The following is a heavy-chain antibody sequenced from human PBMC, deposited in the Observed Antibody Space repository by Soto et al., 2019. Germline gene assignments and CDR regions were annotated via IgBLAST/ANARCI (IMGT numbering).Heavy chain of an antibody. V-gene: IGHV1-8*01. Sequence: QVQLVQSGAEVREPGASVKVSCKASGYTFTNYDINWVRQATGQGLEWMGWRNPTSGNTGYAQKFTGRVTMTRDTTISTAYMELSSLRSEDTAVDYCARSKDWDDGGGWGQGTLVTVSS. CDR3: ARSKDWDDGGG. CDR1: GYTFTNYD. J-gene: IGHJ4*02. CDR2: RNPTSGNT. D-gene: IGHD1-1*01.